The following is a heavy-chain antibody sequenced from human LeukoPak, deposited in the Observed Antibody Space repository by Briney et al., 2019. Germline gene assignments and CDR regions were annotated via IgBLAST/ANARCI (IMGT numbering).Heavy chain of an antibody. D-gene: IGHD3-10*01. CDR3: AKAGAWAFDI. CDR1: GFTFDDYT. J-gene: IGHJ3*02. Sequence: GGSLRLSCAASGFTFDDYTMHWVRQAPGKGLEWVSLISWDGGRTYYADSVKGRFTISRDNSKNSLYLQMNSLRTEDTALYYCAKAGAWAFDIWGQGTMVTVSS. V-gene: IGHV3-43*01. CDR2: ISWDGGRT.